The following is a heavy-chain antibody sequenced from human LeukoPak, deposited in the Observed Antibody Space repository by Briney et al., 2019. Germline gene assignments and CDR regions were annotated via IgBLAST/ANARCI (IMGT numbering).Heavy chain of an antibody. CDR1: GGSLSGYS. V-gene: IGHV4-34*01. Sequence: PSQTLSLTCAVYGGSLSGYSWSWIRQPPGKGLEWIGEIYHSGSNNYNPSLKSRVTISVDTSKNQFSLKLSSVTAADTAVYYCARELIDCSGGTCYSSFFDYWGQGTLVTVSS. CDR2: IYHSGSN. CDR3: ARELIDCSGGTCYSSFFDY. D-gene: IGHD2-15*01. J-gene: IGHJ4*02.